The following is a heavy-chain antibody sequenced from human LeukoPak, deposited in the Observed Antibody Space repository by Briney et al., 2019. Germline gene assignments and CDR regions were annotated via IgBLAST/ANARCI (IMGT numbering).Heavy chain of an antibody. J-gene: IGHJ3*02. CDR1: GGTFSSYA. Sequence: SVKVSCKASGGTFSSYAISWVRQAPGQGLEWMGGIIPIFGTANYAQKFQGRVTITADKSTSTAYMELSSLRSDDTAVYYCARDRSYYVWGSYRPNDAFDIWGQGTMVTVSS. CDR3: ARDRSYYVWGSYRPNDAFDI. CDR2: IIPIFGTA. V-gene: IGHV1-69*06. D-gene: IGHD3-16*02.